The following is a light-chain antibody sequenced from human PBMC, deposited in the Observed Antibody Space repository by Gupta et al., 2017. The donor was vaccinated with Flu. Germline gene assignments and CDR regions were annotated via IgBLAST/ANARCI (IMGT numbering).Light chain of an antibody. CDR1: QSVFYTSDNKHY. V-gene: IGKV4-1*01. CDR2: WAS. J-gene: IGKJ4*01. Sequence: IVMTQSPDSLAVSLGERATINCKSSQSVFYTSDNKHYLSWYQQKPGQPPKLLIYWASTRESGVPDRFSGSGSGTDFTLTISSLQAEDVAVYYCQQYFNTLALTFGGGTKVEIK. CDR3: QQYFNTLALT.